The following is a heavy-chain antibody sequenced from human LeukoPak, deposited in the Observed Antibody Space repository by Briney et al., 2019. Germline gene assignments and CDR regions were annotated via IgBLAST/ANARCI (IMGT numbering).Heavy chain of an antibody. D-gene: IGHD3-22*01. V-gene: IGHV1-2*02. J-gene: IGHJ3*02. CDR2: INPNSGGS. Sequence: ASVKVSCKASGYTFTGYYINWVRQAPGQGLEWMGWINPNSGGSNYGQKFQGRVTLSRDTSIATAYMQLTRLRSDDTAVYYCARAPHYFDTSGSDAFDIWGQGTMVTVSS. CDR3: ARAPHYFDTSGSDAFDI. CDR1: GYTFTGYY.